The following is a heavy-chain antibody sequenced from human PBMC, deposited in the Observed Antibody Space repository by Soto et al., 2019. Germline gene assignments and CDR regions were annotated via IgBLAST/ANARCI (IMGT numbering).Heavy chain of an antibody. CDR3: AKDLSYLDY. V-gene: IGHV3-23*01. J-gene: IGHJ4*02. CDR1: GFIFSSDA. CDR2: ISGSGGST. Sequence: GGSLRLSCAASGFIFSSDAMSWVRQAPGKGLEWVSAISGSGGSTYYADSVKGRFTISRDNSKNRLYLQMNSLRAEDTAVYYCAKDLSYLDYWGQGTLVTVSS. D-gene: IGHD3-16*02.